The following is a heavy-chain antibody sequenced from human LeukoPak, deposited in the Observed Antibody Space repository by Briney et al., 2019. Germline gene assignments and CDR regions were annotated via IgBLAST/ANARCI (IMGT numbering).Heavy chain of an antibody. J-gene: IGHJ6*03. D-gene: IGHD3-3*01. Sequence: ASVRVSCKASGYTFTSYGISWVRQAPGQGLGWMGWISAYNGNTNYAQKLQGRVTMTTDTSTSTAYMELRSLRSDDTAVYYCARAVEAIFGVVEPYYYYMDVWGKRTTVTVSS. CDR2: ISAYNGNT. V-gene: IGHV1-18*01. CDR3: ARAVEAIFGVVEPYYYYMDV. CDR1: GYTFTSYG.